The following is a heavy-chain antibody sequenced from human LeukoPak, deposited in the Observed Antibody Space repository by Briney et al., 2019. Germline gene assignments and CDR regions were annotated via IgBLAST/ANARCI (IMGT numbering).Heavy chain of an antibody. V-gene: IGHV1-8*03. CDR3: ARKGLGGELGGFDS. CDR1: GYTFTSSD. Sequence: ASVKVSCKTSGYTFTSSDINWVRQATGQGLEWMGWMNPNSGNTGYAQKFQGRVTITRNTSINTAYMELSSLRSEDTAVYYCARKGLGGELGGFDSWGQGTLVTVSS. J-gene: IGHJ4*02. D-gene: IGHD1-7*01. CDR2: MNPNSGNT.